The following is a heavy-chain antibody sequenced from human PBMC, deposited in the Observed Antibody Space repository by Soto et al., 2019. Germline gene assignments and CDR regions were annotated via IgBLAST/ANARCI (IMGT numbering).Heavy chain of an antibody. CDR3: ARDHTFFGVVPPDYYYYYMDV. D-gene: IGHD3-3*01. V-gene: IGHV3-23*01. CDR2: ISNSGKNT. CDR1: GFTFTNYA. J-gene: IGHJ6*03. Sequence: PGGSLRLSCAASGFTFTNYAMSWVRQAPGKGLEWVSGISNSGKNTYYADSVKGRFTISRDNSKNTLYLQMNSLRAEDTAIYYCARDHTFFGVVPPDYYYYYMDVWGKGTTVTVSS.